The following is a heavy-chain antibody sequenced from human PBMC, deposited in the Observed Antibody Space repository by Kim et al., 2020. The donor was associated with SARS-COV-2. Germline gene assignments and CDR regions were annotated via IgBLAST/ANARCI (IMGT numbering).Heavy chain of an antibody. Sequence: SETLSLTCTVSGGSIISRSYYWGWIRQTPGKGLEWIGSIYFSGTTYYNPSLKSRVTISVDTSKNQFSLNLSSVTAVDTAVYYCARVNSPTSSSSVKSPFDYWGRGTLLTFSS. CDR1: GGSIISRSYY. CDR2: IYFSGTT. CDR3: ARVNSPTSSSSVKSPFDY. D-gene: IGHD6-19*01. J-gene: IGHJ4*02. V-gene: IGHV4-39*07.